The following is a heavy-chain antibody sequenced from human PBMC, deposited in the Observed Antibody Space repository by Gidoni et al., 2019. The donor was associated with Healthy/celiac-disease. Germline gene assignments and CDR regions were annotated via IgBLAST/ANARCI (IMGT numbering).Heavy chain of an antibody. Sequence: QVQLVQSGAEVKKPGSSVKVSCMASGGTFSSYAISWVRQATGQGLEWMGGIIPMFGTANYAQKYQGRVKITADESTSTAYMELSSQRSEDTAVYYWARDPVQGPGDYVVLRPSRDMDVWGQGTTVTVSS. CDR3: ARDPVQGPGDYVVLRPSRDMDV. CDR1: GGTFSSYA. V-gene: IGHV1-69*01. CDR2: IIPMFGTA. J-gene: IGHJ6*02. D-gene: IGHD4-17*01.